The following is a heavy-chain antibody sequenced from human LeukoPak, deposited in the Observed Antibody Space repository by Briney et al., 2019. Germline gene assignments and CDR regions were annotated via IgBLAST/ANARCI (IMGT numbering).Heavy chain of an antibody. CDR2: IYSGGST. CDR3: ARNGFDP. J-gene: IGHJ5*02. V-gene: IGHV3-53*05. Sequence: GGSLRLSCAASGFTVSSDYMSWVRQAPGKGLEWVSVIYSGGSTYYADSVKGRFTISRDKSKNTVYLQMNSLRFEDTAMYYCARNGFDPWGQGTLVTVSS. CDR1: GFTVSSDY.